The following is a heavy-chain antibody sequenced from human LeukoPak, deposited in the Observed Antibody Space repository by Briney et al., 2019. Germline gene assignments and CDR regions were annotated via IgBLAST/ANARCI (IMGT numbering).Heavy chain of an antibody. D-gene: IGHD3-16*01. Sequence: PGGSLTLSCVTSGFTFSHYGMHWVRQLPGKGLEWVASISFNAEADYHVDPVKRRFTISRDNSEKTLYLQMSSLRVEDTAVYYCAKDGGNWYDSEGNYLMRSYMDVWGKGTKVTVSS. CDR2: ISFNAEAD. CDR1: GFTFSHYG. CDR3: AKDGGNWYDSEGNYLMRSYMDV. V-gene: IGHV3-30*18. J-gene: IGHJ6*03.